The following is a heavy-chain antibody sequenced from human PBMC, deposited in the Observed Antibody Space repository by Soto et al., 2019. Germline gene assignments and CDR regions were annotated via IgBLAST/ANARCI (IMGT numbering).Heavy chain of an antibody. CDR1: GFTFSTYS. Sequence: EVQLVESGGGLVKPGGSLRLSCAASGFTFSTYSMNWVRQAPGKGLEWVSAISSSSTHIYYADSVKGRFTISRDNAKNSLYLQVNSLRAEDTAVYFCARYVDIYYFDYWGQGTLVTVSS. CDR2: ISSSSTHI. V-gene: IGHV3-21*01. CDR3: ARYVDIYYFDY. D-gene: IGHD3-16*01. J-gene: IGHJ4*02.